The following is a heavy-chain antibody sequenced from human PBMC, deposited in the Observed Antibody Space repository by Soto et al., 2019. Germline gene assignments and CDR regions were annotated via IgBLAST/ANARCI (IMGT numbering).Heavy chain of an antibody. V-gene: IGHV3-30-3*01. J-gene: IGHJ4*02. CDR1: GYDFSTYA. CDR3: ARDFTVTGPYSFDY. Sequence: QEQLVESGGGVVQAGTSLRLSCAASGYDFSTYAIHWFRQPPGRGLEWVAVISFDGTKTYFADSIKGRFTMSRDNSKNTAFLQMSSLTVDDTAVYSCARDFTVTGPYSFDYWGQGTLVTVSS. D-gene: IGHD4-17*01. CDR2: ISFDGTKT.